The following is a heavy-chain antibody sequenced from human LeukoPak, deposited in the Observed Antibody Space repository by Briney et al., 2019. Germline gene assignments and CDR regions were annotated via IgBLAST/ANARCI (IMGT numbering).Heavy chain of an antibody. Sequence: SETLSLTCTVSGGSISSYYWSWIRQPPGKGLEWIGYIYYSGSTNYNPSLKSRVTISVDTSKNQFSLKLSSVTAADTAVYYCARVQDPYCSNTSCYSVVEGWFDPWGQGTLVTVSS. D-gene: IGHD2-2*01. J-gene: IGHJ5*02. CDR2: IYYSGST. CDR1: GGSISSYY. CDR3: ARVQDPYCSNTSCYSVVEGWFDP. V-gene: IGHV4-59*01.